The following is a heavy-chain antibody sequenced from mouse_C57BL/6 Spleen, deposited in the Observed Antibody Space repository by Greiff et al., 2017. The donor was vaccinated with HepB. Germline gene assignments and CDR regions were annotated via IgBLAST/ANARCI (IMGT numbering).Heavy chain of an antibody. CDR3: ARKEAGTWFAY. CDR2: IYPGSGNT. CDR1: GYTFTDYY. Sequence: QVQLKESGAELVRPGASVKLSCKASGYTFTDYYINWVKQRPGQGLEWIARIYPGSGNTYYNEKFKGKATLTAEKSSSTAYMQLSSLTSEDSAVYFCARKEAGTWFAYWGQGTLVTVSA. J-gene: IGHJ3*01. V-gene: IGHV1-76*01. D-gene: IGHD4-1*01.